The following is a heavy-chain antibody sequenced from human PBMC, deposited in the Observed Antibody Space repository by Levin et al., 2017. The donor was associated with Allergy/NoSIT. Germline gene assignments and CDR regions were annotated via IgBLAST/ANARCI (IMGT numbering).Heavy chain of an antibody. Sequence: GGSLRLSCAASGFTFSSYAMSWVRQAPGKGLEWVSAISGSGGSTYYADSVKGRFTISRDNSKNTLYLQMNSLRAEDTAVYYCATDLYCSGGSCYSNPMFDYWGQGTLVTVSS. V-gene: IGHV3-23*01. CDR2: ISGSGGST. D-gene: IGHD2-15*01. J-gene: IGHJ4*02. CDR3: ATDLYCSGGSCYSNPMFDY. CDR1: GFTFSSYA.